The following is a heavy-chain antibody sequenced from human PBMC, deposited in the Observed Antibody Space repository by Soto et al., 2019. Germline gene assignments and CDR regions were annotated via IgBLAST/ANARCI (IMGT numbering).Heavy chain of an antibody. Sequence: LTCAVYGGSFSGYYWSWIRQPPGKGLEWIGEINHSGSTNYNPSLKSRVTISVDTSKNQFSLKLSSVTAADTAVYYCARVRVYYYYGMGVWGQGTTVTVS. CDR2: INHSGST. V-gene: IGHV4-34*01. CDR3: ARVRVYYYYGMGV. CDR1: GGSFSGYY. J-gene: IGHJ6*02.